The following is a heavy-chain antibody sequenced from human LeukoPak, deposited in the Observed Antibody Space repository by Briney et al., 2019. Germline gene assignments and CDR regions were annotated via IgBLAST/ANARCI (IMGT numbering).Heavy chain of an antibody. D-gene: IGHD3-10*01. CDR2: INPRNGDT. Sequence: ASVKVSCKASGYPFTGYYVHWVRQAPGHGLEWMGWINPRNGDTHSAQKFQGRVSMTGDTSITTAYMELSSLTSDDAAVYYCATGAQYGLWGVPYFYYMHVWGTGTTVTVSS. CDR1: GYPFTGYY. CDR3: ATGAQYGLWGVPYFYYMHV. J-gene: IGHJ6*03. V-gene: IGHV1-2*02.